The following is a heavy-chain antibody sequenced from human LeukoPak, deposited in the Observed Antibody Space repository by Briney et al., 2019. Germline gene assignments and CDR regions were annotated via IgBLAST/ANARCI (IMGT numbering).Heavy chain of an antibody. CDR1: GYTFTSYD. Sequence: ASVKVSCKASGYTFTSYDINWVRQATGQGLEWMGWMDPNSGNTGYAQKFQGRVTMTRNTSISTAYMELSSLRSEDTAVYYCARARRYCSGGSCYYYYMDVWGKGTTVTVCS. D-gene: IGHD2-15*01. CDR3: ARARRYCSGGSCYYYYMDV. V-gene: IGHV1-8*01. J-gene: IGHJ6*03. CDR2: MDPNSGNT.